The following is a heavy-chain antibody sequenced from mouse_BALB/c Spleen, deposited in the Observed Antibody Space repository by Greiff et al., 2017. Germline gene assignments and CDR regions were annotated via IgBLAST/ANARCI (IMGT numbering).Heavy chain of an antibody. Sequence: EVQGVESGGGLVKPGGSLKLSCAASGFTFSSYAMSWVRQTPEKRLEWVASISSGGSTYYPDSVKGRFTISRDNARNILYLQMSSLRSEDTAMYYCAREYYGSSYSLYAMDYWGQGTSVTVSS. D-gene: IGHD1-1*01. J-gene: IGHJ4*01. CDR1: GFTFSSYA. V-gene: IGHV5-6-5*01. CDR3: AREYYGSSYSLYAMDY. CDR2: ISSGGST.